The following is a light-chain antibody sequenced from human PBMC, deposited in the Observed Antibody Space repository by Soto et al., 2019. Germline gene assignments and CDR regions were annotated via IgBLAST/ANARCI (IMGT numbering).Light chain of an antibody. V-gene: IGLV2-14*01. J-gene: IGLJ1*01. CDR3: TSYTGGTYD. CDR2: EVS. CDR1: SSDIGSYNY. Sequence: QSALTQPASVSGSLGQSITISCTGTSSDIGSYNYVSWYQHHPGKAPKLMIFEVSNRPSGVSNRFSGSKSGNTASLTISGLQAEDEADYYCTSYTGGTYDFGSGTKLTVL.